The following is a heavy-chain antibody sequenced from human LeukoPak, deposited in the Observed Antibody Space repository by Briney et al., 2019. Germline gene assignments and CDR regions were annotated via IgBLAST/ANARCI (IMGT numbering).Heavy chain of an antibody. CDR3: ARTGGSWPTGGYFDY. V-gene: IGHV3-48*03. CDR2: INSGGSTI. CDR1: GXTFRSYE. D-gene: IGHD1-26*01. J-gene: IGHJ4*02. Sequence: GGSLRLSCVASGXTFRSYEMNWVRQAPGKGLEWVSYINSGGSTIYYADSVKGRFTISRDDAKNSLCLQMNSLRAEDTAVYYCARTGGSWPTGGYFDYWGQGTLVTVSS.